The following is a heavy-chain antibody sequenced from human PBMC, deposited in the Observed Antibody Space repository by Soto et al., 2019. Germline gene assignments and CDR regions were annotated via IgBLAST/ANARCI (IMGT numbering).Heavy chain of an antibody. Sequence: QVQLVQSGAEVTKPGSSVKVSCKASGGTFSSYAISWVRQAPGQGLEWMGGIIPIFGTANSAQKFQGRVTITASESTSTAYRELSSLRSEDTAVYYCARHTQLDGNDNMPGYWGQGTLVTVSS. V-gene: IGHV1-69*01. CDR2: IIPIFGTA. CDR1: GGTFSSYA. D-gene: IGHD1-1*01. J-gene: IGHJ4*02. CDR3: ARHTQLDGNDNMPGY.